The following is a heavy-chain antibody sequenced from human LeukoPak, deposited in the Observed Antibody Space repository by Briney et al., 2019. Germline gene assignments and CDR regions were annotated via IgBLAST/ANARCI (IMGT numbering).Heavy chain of an antibody. CDR3: AKGGSSWYDVSDI. J-gene: IGHJ3*02. V-gene: IGHV4-59*01. CDR2: IYYSGTT. D-gene: IGHD6-13*01. CDR1: GGSISSYY. Sequence: SETLSLTCTVSGGSISSYYWSWIRQPPGKGLEWIGYIYYSGTTNYNPSLKSRVTISVDTSKNQFSLKLSSVIAADTAVYYCAKGGSSWYDVSDIWGQGTVVTVSS.